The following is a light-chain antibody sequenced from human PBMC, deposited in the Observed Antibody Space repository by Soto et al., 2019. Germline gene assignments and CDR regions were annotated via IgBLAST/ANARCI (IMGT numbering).Light chain of an antibody. CDR1: HRISTY. CDR3: QHRSNWPA. V-gene: IGKV3-11*01. Sequence: EIVLTQSPATLSLSPGETATLSCSASHRISTYLAWYQHKPGQAPRLLIYDASNRATGIPARFSGSGSGTDFTLTISSLEPEDFAVYYCQHRSNWPAFGQGTKVEI. CDR2: DAS. J-gene: IGKJ1*01.